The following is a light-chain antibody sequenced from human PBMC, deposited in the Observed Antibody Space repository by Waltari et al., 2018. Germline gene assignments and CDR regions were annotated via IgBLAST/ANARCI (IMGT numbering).Light chain of an antibody. V-gene: IGKV3-20*01. J-gene: IGKJ2*01. CDR1: QSVSSTY. CDR2: GAS. Sequence: EIVLTQSPATLPLSPGERVTISCRASQSVSSTYLAWYQQKPGQAPRLLIYGASNRAAGIPDRFSSSGSGTVFTLTISRLEPEDFAVYYCQYSGCSPPNTFGQGTKLEIK. CDR3: QYSGCSPPNT.